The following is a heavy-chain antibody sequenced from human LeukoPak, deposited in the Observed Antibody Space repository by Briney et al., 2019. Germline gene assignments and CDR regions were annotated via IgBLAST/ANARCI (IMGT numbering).Heavy chain of an antibody. D-gene: IGHD6-6*01. Sequence: SETLSLTCAVYGGSFSGYYWSWIRQPPGKGLEWIGEINHSGSTNYNPSLKSRVTISVDTSKNQFSLKLSSVTAADTAVYYCSRGGIAARPDEYWGQGTLVTVSS. J-gene: IGHJ4*02. CDR1: GGSFSGYY. CDR2: INHSGST. CDR3: SRGGIAARPDEY. V-gene: IGHV4-34*01.